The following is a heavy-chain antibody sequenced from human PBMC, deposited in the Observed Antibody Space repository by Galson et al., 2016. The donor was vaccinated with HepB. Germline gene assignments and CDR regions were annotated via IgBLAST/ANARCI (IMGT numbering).Heavy chain of an antibody. V-gene: IGHV3-23*01. CDR3: ANDVPKLVVFDC. J-gene: IGHJ5*01. CDR1: GFTFRSHA. D-gene: IGHD2-15*01. Sequence: SLRLSCAASGFTFRSHAMNWVRQAPGKGLEWVSGISADGGHTYYADSMKGRFTISRDNSKNTLNLHMNSLGPEDTAVYYCANDVPKLVVFDCWGHGTRVPVSS. CDR2: ISADGGHT.